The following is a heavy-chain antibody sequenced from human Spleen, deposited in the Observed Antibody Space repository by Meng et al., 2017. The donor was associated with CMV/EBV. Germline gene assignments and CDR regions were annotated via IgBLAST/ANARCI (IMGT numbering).Heavy chain of an antibody. Sequence: QVEVVESGGGVVQPGRSLSPSSAASGFTFCGYAMYGVRQATGKGLEWVAVISYDGSNKYYADSVKGRFTISRDNSKNTLYLQMNSLRAEDTAVYYCASTDSYDWGQGTLVTVSS. CDR2: ISYDGSNK. J-gene: IGHJ4*02. CDR1: GFTFCGYA. V-gene: IGHV3-30-3*01. CDR3: ASTDSYD. D-gene: IGHD3-3*01.